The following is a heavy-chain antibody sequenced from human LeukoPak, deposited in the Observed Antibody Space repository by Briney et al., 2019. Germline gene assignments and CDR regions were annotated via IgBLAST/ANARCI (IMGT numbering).Heavy chain of an antibody. D-gene: IGHD2-21*02. J-gene: IGHJ1*01. CDR2: INFNGGN. Sequence: SETLSLTCSVSSDSVRNFYCIWIRQSPGKGLDWIGHINFNGGNGLGPSLKSRGTLSVDTSKSQFSLKLRSVTAADTAVYYCARSKSDWSFIGYWGQGILVSVSS. CDR1: SDSVRNFY. V-gene: IGHV4-59*02. CDR3: ARSKSDWSFIGY.